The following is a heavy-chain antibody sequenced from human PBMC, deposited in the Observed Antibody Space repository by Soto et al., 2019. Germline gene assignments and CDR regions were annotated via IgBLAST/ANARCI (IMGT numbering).Heavy chain of an antibody. V-gene: IGHV3-74*01. D-gene: IGHD6-19*01. J-gene: IGHJ4*02. CDR2: INSDGSTT. CDR1: GFIISSNW. CDR3: ARGPSGWYGFDY. Sequence: EVQLVESGGGLVQPGGSLRLSCADSGFIISSNWMHWVRQAPGKGLVWVSRINSDGSTTSYADSVKGRFTISRDNAKNTLYLQMNSLRAEDTAVYYCARGPSGWYGFDYWCQGTLVTVSS.